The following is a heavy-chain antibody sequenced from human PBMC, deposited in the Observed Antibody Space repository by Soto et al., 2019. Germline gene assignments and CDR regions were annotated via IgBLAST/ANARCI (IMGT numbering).Heavy chain of an antibody. V-gene: IGHV4-4*02. CDR2: IYHSGST. CDR1: GGSISSSNW. CDR3: ARPPGLDYYYGMDV. Sequence: PSETLSLTCAVSGGSISSSNWWSWVRQPPGKGLEWIGEIYHSGSTNYNPSLKSRVTISVDKSKNQFSLKLSSVTAADTAVYYCARPPGLDYYYGMDVWGQGTTVTVYS. J-gene: IGHJ6*02. D-gene: IGHD6-25*01.